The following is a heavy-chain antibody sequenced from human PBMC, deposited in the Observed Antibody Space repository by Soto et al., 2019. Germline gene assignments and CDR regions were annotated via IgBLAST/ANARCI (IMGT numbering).Heavy chain of an antibody. CDR1: GGSISRSSNY. CDR3: ARQMPGGSFFDY. V-gene: IGHV4-39*01. J-gene: IGHJ4*02. CDR2: FYYSVST. Sequence: SETLSLTCTVSGGSISRSSNYWGWIRQPPGKGLEWIGSFYYSVSTYYNPSLKSRVTISIDTSKNQFSLNLSSVTAADTAVYYCARQMPGGSFFDYWGQGALVTVSS. D-gene: IGHD2-15*01.